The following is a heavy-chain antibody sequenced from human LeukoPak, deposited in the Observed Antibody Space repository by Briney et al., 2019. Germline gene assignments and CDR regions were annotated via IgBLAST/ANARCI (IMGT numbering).Heavy chain of an antibody. J-gene: IGHJ4*02. CDR3: ARGGGYYGSGSYYPFDY. CDR2: ISGSGGST. D-gene: IGHD3-10*01. V-gene: IGHV3-23*01. CDR1: GFTFSSYA. Sequence: GGSLRLSCAASGFTFSSYAMSWVRQAPGKGLEWVSAISGSGGSTYYADSVKGRFTISRDNSKNTLYLQMNSLRAEDTAVYYCARGGGYYGSGSYYPFDYWGQGTLVTVSS.